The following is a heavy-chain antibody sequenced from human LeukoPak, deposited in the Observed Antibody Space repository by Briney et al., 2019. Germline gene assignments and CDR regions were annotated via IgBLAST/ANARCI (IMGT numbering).Heavy chain of an antibody. CDR1: GFTFSNYW. Sequence: GGSLRLSCAASGFTFSNYWMHWVRQAPGKGLVWVSRINSDGSSISYADPVKGRFTISRDNAKNTLYLQMNSLRAEDTAVYYCARGSYTIFGMDVWGKGTTVTVSS. D-gene: IGHD3-3*01. CDR2: INSDGSSI. J-gene: IGHJ6*03. V-gene: IGHV3-74*01. CDR3: ARGSYTIFGMDV.